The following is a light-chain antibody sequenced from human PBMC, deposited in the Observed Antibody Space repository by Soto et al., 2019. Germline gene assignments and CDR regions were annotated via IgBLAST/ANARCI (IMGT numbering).Light chain of an antibody. Sequence: DIQMTQSPSSLTASVGDRATITCRASQDISVYLDWYQQKPGKVPKLLIYSASTLQSGVPSRFSGSGSGTDFTLTISSLQPEDVATYFCQKYNTAPLTFGQGTRLEIK. J-gene: IGKJ5*01. CDR2: SAS. V-gene: IGKV1-27*01. CDR1: QDISVY. CDR3: QKYNTAPLT.